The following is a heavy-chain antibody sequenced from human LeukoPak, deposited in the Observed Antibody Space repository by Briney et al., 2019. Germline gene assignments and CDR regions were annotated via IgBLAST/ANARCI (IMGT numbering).Heavy chain of an antibody. CDR2: IYYSGNT. Sequence: SETLSLTCAVYGGSFSGYYWTWIRQPPGKGLEWIGYIYYSGNTNYNPSLYSRVTTSVDTSKNQFSLKLTSVTAADTGVYYCARDAGAFYFDYWGQGILVTVSS. V-gene: IGHV4-59*01. CDR3: ARDAGAFYFDY. J-gene: IGHJ4*02. CDR1: GGSFSGYY.